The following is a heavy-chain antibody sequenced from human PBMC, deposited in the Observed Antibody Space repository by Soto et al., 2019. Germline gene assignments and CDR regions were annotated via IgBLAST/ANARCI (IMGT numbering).Heavy chain of an antibody. CDR3: ARERANYGSNNAQYYFDS. V-gene: IGHV4-59*01. J-gene: IGHJ4*02. D-gene: IGHD4-17*01. Sequence: PSETLSLTCTVSDGSSSSNYWSWIRQPPGKGLEWIGYIYYSGSTNYNPSLKSRVIISVDTSKSQFSLKQSSVTAADTAIYYCARERANYGSNNAQYYFDSWGQGTLVTVSS. CDR1: DGSSSSNY. CDR2: IYYSGST.